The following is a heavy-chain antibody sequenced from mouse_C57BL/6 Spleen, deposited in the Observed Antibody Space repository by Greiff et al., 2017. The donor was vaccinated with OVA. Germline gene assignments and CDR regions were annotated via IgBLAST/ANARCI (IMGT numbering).Heavy chain of an antibody. CDR1: GYTFTSYW. CDR2: IDPSDSYT. J-gene: IGHJ4*01. CDR3: ARGRAYYAMDY. V-gene: IGHV1-50*01. Sequence: QVQLQQPGAELVKPGASVKLSCKASGYTFTSYWMQWVKQRPGQGLEWIGEIDPSDSYTNYTQKFKGKATLPVDTSSSTAYMQLSSLTSEDSAVYYCARGRAYYAMDYWGQGTSVTVSS. D-gene: IGHD3-1*01.